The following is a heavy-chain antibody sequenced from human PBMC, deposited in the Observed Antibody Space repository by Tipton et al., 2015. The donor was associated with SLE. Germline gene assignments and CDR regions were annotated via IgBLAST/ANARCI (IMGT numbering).Heavy chain of an antibody. CDR2: IYYSGST. V-gene: IGHV4-28*01. CDR3: ARNGGSYYMYFNL. D-gene: IGHD1-26*01. J-gene: IGHJ2*01. CDR1: GYSISNSNW. Sequence: TLSLTCAVSGYSISNSNWWAWIRQPPGKGLEWIGYIYYSGSTFYNPSLKSRVTMSVDTSKNQFSLKLSSVTAADTAVYYCARNGGSYYMYFNLCGRGTLVTVSS.